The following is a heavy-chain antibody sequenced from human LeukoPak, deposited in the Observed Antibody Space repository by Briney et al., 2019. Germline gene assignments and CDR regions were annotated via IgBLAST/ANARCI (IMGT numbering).Heavy chain of an antibody. CDR3: ARVSYCSGGSCYSGIIDY. CDR1: GGSISSNNYY. V-gene: IGHV4-39*07. CDR2: IYYSGGT. Sequence: SETLSLTCIVSGGSISSNNYYWGWIRQPPGKGLEWIGSIYYSGGTSYNPSLKSRVTISVDTSKNQFSLKLSSVTAADTAVYYCARVSYCSGGSCYSGIIDYWGQGTLVTVSS. D-gene: IGHD2-15*01. J-gene: IGHJ4*02.